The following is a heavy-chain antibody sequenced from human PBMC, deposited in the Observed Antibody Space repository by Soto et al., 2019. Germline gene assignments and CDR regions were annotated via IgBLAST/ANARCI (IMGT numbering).Heavy chain of an antibody. Sequence: PGESLKISCKGSGYSFTSYWIGLVRQMPGKGLEWMGIIYPGDSDTRYSPSFQGQVTISGDKSISPAYLQWSSLKASDTAMYYCATRGVYYYDSSGYYSGETQFDYWGQGTLVTVSS. CDR1: GYSFTSYW. J-gene: IGHJ4*02. V-gene: IGHV5-51*01. CDR3: ATRGVYYYDSSGYYSGETQFDY. D-gene: IGHD3-22*01. CDR2: IYPGDSDT.